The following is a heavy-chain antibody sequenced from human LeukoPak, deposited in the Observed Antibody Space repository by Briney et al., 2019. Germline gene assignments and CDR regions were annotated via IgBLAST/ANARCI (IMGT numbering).Heavy chain of an antibody. CDR2: ISYDGSNK. CDR1: GFTFSSYA. Sequence: PGGSLRLSCAASGFTFSSYAMHWVRQAPGKGVEWVAVISYDGSNKYYADSVKGRFTISRDNSKNTLYLQMNSLRAEDTAVYYCARDLGETTVTTLRDYWGQGTLVTVSS. CDR3: ARDLGETTVTTLRDY. J-gene: IGHJ4*02. V-gene: IGHV3-30-3*01. D-gene: IGHD4-17*01.